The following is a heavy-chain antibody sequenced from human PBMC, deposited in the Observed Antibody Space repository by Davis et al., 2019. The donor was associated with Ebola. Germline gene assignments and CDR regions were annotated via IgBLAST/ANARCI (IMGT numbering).Heavy chain of an antibody. Sequence: ASVKVSCKASGYTFTSYGISWVRQAPGQGLEWMGWISTYNGNTNYAQKLQGRVTMTTDTSTSTAYMELRSLRSDDTAVYYCARDNGGSSPHYYYYYYGMDVWGQGTTVTVSS. CDR3: ARDNGGSSPHYYYYYYGMDV. V-gene: IGHV1-18*01. D-gene: IGHD6-6*01. CDR1: GYTFTSYG. J-gene: IGHJ6*02. CDR2: ISTYNGNT.